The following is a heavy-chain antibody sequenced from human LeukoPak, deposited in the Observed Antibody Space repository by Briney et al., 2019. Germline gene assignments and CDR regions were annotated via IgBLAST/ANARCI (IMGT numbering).Heavy chain of an antibody. D-gene: IGHD6-13*01. CDR1: GFTFKTYG. Sequence: GGSLILSCAASGFTFKTYGLHWVGQAPGKGLELVAFIRNDGSTKYYADSVKGRFTISRDNSKNTLYLDMNSLTIEETAVYYCAKVHTSSWGFFEVWGRGAPVTVSS. CDR3: AKVHTSSWGFFEV. V-gene: IGHV3-30*02. J-gene: IGHJ2*01. CDR2: IRNDGSTK.